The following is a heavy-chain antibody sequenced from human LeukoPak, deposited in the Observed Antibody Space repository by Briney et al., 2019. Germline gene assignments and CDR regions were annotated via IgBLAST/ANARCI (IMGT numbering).Heavy chain of an antibody. Sequence: GGSLRLSCAASGFTFSSYWMSWVRQAPGKGLEWVANIKQDGSEKYYVDCVKGRFTISRDNGKNSLYRQMNSLRAEDTAVYYCARGVSGPYYWGQGTLVTVSS. CDR3: ARGVSGPYY. CDR2: IKQDGSEK. CDR1: GFTFSSYW. V-gene: IGHV3-7*01. J-gene: IGHJ4*02. D-gene: IGHD5-12*01.